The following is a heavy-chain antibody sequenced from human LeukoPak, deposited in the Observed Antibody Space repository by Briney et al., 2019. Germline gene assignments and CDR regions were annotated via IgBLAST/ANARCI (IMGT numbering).Heavy chain of an antibody. D-gene: IGHD5-18*01. CDR1: GFTFSGYG. V-gene: IGHV3-33*01. CDR3: ARDHDQYTNGF. Sequence: GRSLRLSCAASGFTFSGYGMHWVRQAPGKGLEWVAVIWYDGSNKYYADSVKGRFTISRDNSKNTLYLQMNSLRAEDTAVYYCARDHDQYTNGFWGQGTLVTVSS. J-gene: IGHJ4*02. CDR2: IWYDGSNK.